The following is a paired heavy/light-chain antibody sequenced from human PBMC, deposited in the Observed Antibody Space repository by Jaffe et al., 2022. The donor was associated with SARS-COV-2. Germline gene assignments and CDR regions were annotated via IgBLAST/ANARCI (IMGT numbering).Light chain of an antibody. CDR2: DAS. J-gene: IGKJ1*01. Sequence: EIVLTQSPATLSLSPGERATLSCRASQSVSSYLAWYQQKPGQAPRLLIYDASNRATGIPARFSGSGSGTDFTLTISSLEPEDFAVYYCQERSNWPETFGQGTKVEVK. CDR3: QERSNWPET. V-gene: IGKV3-11*01. CDR1: QSVSSY.
Heavy chain of an antibody. J-gene: IGHJ4*02. CDR2: INAGSGDT. Sequence: QVQLVQSGAEVKKPGASVKVSCKASGYTFTSYAMHWVRQAPGQRLEWMGWINAGSGDTKYSQNFQGRLSLTRDTSASTAYMDLSGLTSEDTAVYYCARVQYCTTSNCYGYMGYWGQGTLVTVSS. V-gene: IGHV1-3*01. CDR1: GYTFTSYA. D-gene: IGHD2-2*01. CDR3: ARVQYCTTSNCYGYMGY.